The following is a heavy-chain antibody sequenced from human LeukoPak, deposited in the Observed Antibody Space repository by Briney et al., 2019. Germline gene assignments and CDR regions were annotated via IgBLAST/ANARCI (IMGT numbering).Heavy chain of an antibody. CDR2: ISYDGSNK. D-gene: IGHD3-10*01. CDR3: ARSYYGSGSYIGY. CDR1: GFTVSSNY. J-gene: IGHJ4*02. Sequence: GGSLRLSCAASGFTVSSNYMSWVRQAPGKGLEWVAVISYDGSNKYYADSVKGRFTISRDNSKNTLYLQMNSLRGEDTAVYYCARSYYGSGSYIGYWGQGTLVTVSS. V-gene: IGHV3-30*03.